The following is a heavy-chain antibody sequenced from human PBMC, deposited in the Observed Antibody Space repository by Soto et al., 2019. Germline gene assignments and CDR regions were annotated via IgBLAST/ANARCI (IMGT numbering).Heavy chain of an antibody. CDR2: IKFDGSEK. D-gene: IGHD2-2*01. Sequence: GGSLRLSCAASGFDFSVYWRSWVRQAPGKGPEWVANIKFDGSEKQYVDSVKGRFTISRDNARNSVFLQMNSLRAGDTAVYYCVKDGGYCSSATCYSPRNHYFDAWGQRTLVTVSS. CDR3: VKDGGYCSSATCYSPRNHYFDA. J-gene: IGHJ5*02. CDR1: GFDFSVYW. V-gene: IGHV3-7*03.